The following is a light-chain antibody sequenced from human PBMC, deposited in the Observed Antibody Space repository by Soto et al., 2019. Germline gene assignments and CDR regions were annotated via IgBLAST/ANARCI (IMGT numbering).Light chain of an antibody. CDR3: QQRT. CDR2: DAS. CDR1: QTVRNNY. J-gene: IGKJ1*01. Sequence: EFVLTQSPGTPCLSPGQRHTLSCRASQTVRNNYLAWYQQKPGQAPRLLIYDASSRATGIPARFSGSGSGTDFTLSISSLELEDFAVYYCQQRTFGQGTKVDIK. V-gene: IGKV3-20*01.